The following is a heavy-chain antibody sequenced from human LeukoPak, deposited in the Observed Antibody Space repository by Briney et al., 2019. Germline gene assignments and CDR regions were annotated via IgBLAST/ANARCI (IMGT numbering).Heavy chain of an antibody. Sequence: PGASVKVSCRASGYTFTSYDINWVRQATGQGLEWMGWISAYNGNTNYAQKLQGRVTMTTDTSTSTAYMELRSLRSDDTAVYYCARVPKIFGVVIIWGYEANFDYWGQGTLVTVSS. CDR1: GYTFTSYD. V-gene: IGHV1-18*01. D-gene: IGHD3-3*01. CDR2: ISAYNGNT. CDR3: ARVPKIFGVVIIWGYEANFDY. J-gene: IGHJ4*02.